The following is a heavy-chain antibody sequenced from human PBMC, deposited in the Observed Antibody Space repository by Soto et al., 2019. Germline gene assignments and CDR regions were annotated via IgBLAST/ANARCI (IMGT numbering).Heavy chain of an antibody. CDR2: IKSKTDGGTT. CDR3: TTPPLYYYGSGSYFC. Sequence: GGSLRLSCAASGFTFSNAWMSWVRQAPGKGLEWVGRIKSKTDGGTTDYAAPVKGRFTISRDDSKNTLYLQMNSLKTEDTAVYYCTTPPLYYYGSGSYFCWGQGTLVTVSS. D-gene: IGHD3-10*01. V-gene: IGHV3-15*01. CDR1: GFTFSNAW. J-gene: IGHJ4*02.